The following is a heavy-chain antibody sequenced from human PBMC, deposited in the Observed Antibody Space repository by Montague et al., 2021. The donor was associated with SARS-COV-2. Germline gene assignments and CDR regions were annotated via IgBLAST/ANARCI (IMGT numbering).Heavy chain of an antibody. CDR1: GDSITNTRYF. J-gene: IGHJ4*02. V-gene: IGHV4-39*01. D-gene: IGHD2-15*01. CDR2: IYHNGNT. CDR3: AVVVKYFFDN. Sequence: SETLSLTCTVSGDSITNTRYFCGWIRQPPGKALEWIGSIYHNGNTYYNPALERRALMSIDTSKNQFSLRLSSVIASDTAVYYCAVVVKYFFDNWGQGFLVSVSS.